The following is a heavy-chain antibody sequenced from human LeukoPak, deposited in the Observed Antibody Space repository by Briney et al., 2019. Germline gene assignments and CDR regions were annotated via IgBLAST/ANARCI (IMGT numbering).Heavy chain of an antibody. D-gene: IGHD6-13*01. CDR2: IRYDGSDK. Sequence: GGSLRLSCAASGFTFSNYGMHWVRQAPGKGLEWVAFIRYDGSDKYYAASVKGRFTISRDNSKNTLYLQVNSLRAEDTAVYYCARGLIAAAATGYYYSYGMDVWGQGTTVTVSS. CDR1: GFTFSNYG. CDR3: ARGLIAAAATGYYYSYGMDV. V-gene: IGHV3-30*02. J-gene: IGHJ6*02.